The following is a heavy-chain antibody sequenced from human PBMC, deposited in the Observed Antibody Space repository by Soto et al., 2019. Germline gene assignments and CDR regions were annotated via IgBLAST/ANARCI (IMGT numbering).Heavy chain of an antibody. CDR3: ARDSHEVDAFDI. CDR1: GCSISSVSHY. J-gene: IGHJ3*02. Sequence: SETLSLTCIVSGCSISSVSHYWTWLRQRPGQGLEWVGYISYTGSTYYNPSLKSRVTISVDTSKSQFSLKLTSVTAADTAVYHCARDSHEVDAFDIWGQGAMVTVSS. CDR2: ISYTGST. V-gene: IGHV4-31*03.